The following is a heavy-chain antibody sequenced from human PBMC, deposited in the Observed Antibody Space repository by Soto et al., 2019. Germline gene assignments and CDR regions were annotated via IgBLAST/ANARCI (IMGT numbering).Heavy chain of an antibody. CDR3: ARVPDY. CDR1: GGPISSGGYS. Sequence: SETLSLTCAVSGGPISSGGYSWSWIRQPPGKGLEWIGYMYHSGSTYYNPSLKSRVTISIDRSKNQFSLKLSSVTAADTAAYYCARVPDYWGQGILGTVS. V-gene: IGHV4-30-2*01. CDR2: MYHSGST. J-gene: IGHJ4*02. D-gene: IGHD2-2*01.